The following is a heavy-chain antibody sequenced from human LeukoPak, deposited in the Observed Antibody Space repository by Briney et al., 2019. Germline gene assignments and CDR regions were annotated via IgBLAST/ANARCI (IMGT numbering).Heavy chain of an antibody. CDR3: ARGGSGKRSYYYYMDV. V-gene: IGHV4-4*07. CDR1: GGSISSYY. D-gene: IGHD3-10*01. CDR2: IYTSGST. Sequence: SETLSLTCTVSGGSISSYYWSWIRQPAGKGLEWIGRIYTSGSTNYSPSLKSRVTMSVDTSKNQFSLKLSSVTAADTAVYYCARGGSGKRSYYYYMDVWGKGTTVTVSS. J-gene: IGHJ6*03.